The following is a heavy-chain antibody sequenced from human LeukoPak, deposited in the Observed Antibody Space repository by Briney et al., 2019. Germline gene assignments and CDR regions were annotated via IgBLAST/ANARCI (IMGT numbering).Heavy chain of an antibody. CDR1: GGSISSYY. V-gene: IGHV4-59*01. CDR3: AREVQQPYYGTDV. J-gene: IGHJ6*02. CDR2: IYYSGST. D-gene: IGHD6-13*01. Sequence: ETLSLTCTVSGGSISSYYWSWIRQPPGKGLEWIGYIYYSGSTNYNPSLKSRVTISVDTSKNQFSLKLSSVTAADTAVYYCAREVQQPYYGTDVWGQGTTVTVYS.